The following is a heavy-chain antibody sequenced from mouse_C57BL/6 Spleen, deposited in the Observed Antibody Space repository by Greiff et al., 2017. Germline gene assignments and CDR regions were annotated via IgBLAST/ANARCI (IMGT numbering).Heavy chain of an antibody. D-gene: IGHD2-2*01. J-gene: IGHJ3*01. V-gene: IGHV5-4*01. CDR3: ARDGYLAWFAY. CDR1: GFTFSSYA. CDR2: ISDGGSYT. Sequence: EVHLVESGGGLVKPGGSLKLSCAASGFTFSSYAMSWVRQTPEKRLEWVATISDGGSYTYYPDNVKGRFTISRDNAKNNLYLQMSHLKSEDTAMYYCARDGYLAWFAYWGQGTLVTVSA.